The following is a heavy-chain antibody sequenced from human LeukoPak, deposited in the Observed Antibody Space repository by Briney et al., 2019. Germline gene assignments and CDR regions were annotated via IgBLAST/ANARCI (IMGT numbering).Heavy chain of an antibody. CDR2: RKEDGSEK. Sequence: PGGSLRLSCAVSGISFSNYWMSWARQAPGQGLEWVANRKEDGSEKNYVDSVKGRFTISRDNAKNSLYLQMNSLRAEDTAVYYCARKDSSPRTFDYWGQGTLVTVSS. J-gene: IGHJ4*02. CDR3: ARKDSSPRTFDY. V-gene: IGHV3-7*01. D-gene: IGHD3-22*01. CDR1: GISFSNYW.